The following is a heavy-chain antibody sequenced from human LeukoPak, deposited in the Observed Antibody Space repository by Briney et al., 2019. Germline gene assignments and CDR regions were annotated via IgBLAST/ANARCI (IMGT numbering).Heavy chain of an antibody. J-gene: IGHJ4*02. CDR3: ATEKQTAAGTGGTLDY. V-gene: IGHV4-59*01. CDR1: GGSISSYY. Sequence: PSETLSLTCTVSGGSISSYYWSWIRQPPGKGLEWIGYIYNSGSTNYNPSLKSRVTISVDTSKNQSSLKLSSVTAADTAVYYCATEKQTAAGTGGTLDYWGQGTLVTVSS. CDR2: IYNSGST. D-gene: IGHD1-1*01.